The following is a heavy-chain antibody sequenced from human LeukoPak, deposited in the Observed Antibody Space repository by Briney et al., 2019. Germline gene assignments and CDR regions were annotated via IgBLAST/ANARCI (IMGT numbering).Heavy chain of an antibody. CDR3: AKIRSWYNQYFDY. V-gene: IGHV3-23*01. D-gene: IGHD6-13*01. CDR2: ISGSGGST. J-gene: IGHJ4*02. CDR1: GFTFSSYA. Sequence: GGSLRLSCAASGFTFSSYAMSWVRQAPGRGLEWVSAISGSGGSTYYADSVKGRFTISRDNSKNTLYLQMNSLRAEDTAVYYCAKIRSWYNQYFDYWGQGTLVTVSS.